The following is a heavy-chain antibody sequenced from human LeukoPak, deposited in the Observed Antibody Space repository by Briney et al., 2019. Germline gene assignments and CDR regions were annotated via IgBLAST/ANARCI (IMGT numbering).Heavy chain of an antibody. CDR3: ATAGYDILTGYYATFDY. CDR2: IYYSGST. V-gene: IGHV4-39*07. Sequence: PSETLSLTCTVSGGSISSSSYYWGWIRQPPGKWLEWIGSIYYSGSTYYNPSLKSRVTISVDTSKNQFSLKLSSVTAADTAVYYYATAGYDILTGYYATFDYWGQGTLVTVSS. J-gene: IGHJ4*02. CDR1: GGSISSSSYY. D-gene: IGHD3-9*01.